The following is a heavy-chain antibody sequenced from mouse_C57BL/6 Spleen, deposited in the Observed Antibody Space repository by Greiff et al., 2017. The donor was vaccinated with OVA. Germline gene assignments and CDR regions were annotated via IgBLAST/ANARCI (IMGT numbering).Heavy chain of an antibody. CDR2: IYPGDGDT. V-gene: IGHV1-80*01. CDR1: GYAFSSYW. Sequence: HVQLQQSGAELVKPGASVKISCKASGYAFSSYWMNWVKQRPGKGLEWIGQIYPGDGDTNYNGKFKGKATLTADKSSSTAYMQLSSLTSEDSAVYFCARRELGGYDAMDDWGQGTSVTVSS. J-gene: IGHJ4*01. CDR3: ARRELGGYDAMDD.